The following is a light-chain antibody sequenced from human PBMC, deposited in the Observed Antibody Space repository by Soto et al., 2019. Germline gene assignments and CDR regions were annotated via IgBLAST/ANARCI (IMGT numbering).Light chain of an antibody. CDR2: DAS. J-gene: IGKJ1*01. CDR1: QNIRTY. CDR3: QQYSVYWT. V-gene: IGKV1-5*01. Sequence: DIEMTQSPPFLSASVGDRVTITCRASQNIRTYLSWYQQKPGKAPKVLIYDASSWAGGVPSRFTGSGSGTEFTLTINSLQPDDFATYYCQQYSVYWTFGQGTKVDIK.